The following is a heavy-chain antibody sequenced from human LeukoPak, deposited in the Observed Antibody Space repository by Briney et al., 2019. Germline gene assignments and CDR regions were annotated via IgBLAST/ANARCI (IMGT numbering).Heavy chain of an antibody. CDR2: IYYSGST. CDR1: GDSISSSSSY. D-gene: IGHD4-17*01. V-gene: IGHV4-39*07. Sequence: PSETLSLTCTVSGDSISSSSSYWGWIRQPPGEGLEWIGSIYYSGSTYYNTSLKSRVTISVDTSKNQFSLKLSSVTAADTAVYYCARGPGDYLYYYYYYMDVWGKGTTVTVSS. J-gene: IGHJ6*03. CDR3: ARGPGDYLYYYYYYMDV.